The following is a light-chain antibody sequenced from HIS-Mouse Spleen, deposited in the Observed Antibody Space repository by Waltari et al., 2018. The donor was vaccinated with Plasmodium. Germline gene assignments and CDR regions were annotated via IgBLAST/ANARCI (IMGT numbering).Light chain of an antibody. Sequence: EIVLTQSPATLSLSPGERAPLSCRASQSVSSYLAWYQQKPGQAPRLLIYDASNRATGIPARFSGSGSGTDFNLTISSLEPEDFAVYYCQQRSNWPITFGPGTKVDIK. J-gene: IGKJ3*01. CDR2: DAS. CDR1: QSVSSY. V-gene: IGKV3-11*01. CDR3: QQRSNWPIT.